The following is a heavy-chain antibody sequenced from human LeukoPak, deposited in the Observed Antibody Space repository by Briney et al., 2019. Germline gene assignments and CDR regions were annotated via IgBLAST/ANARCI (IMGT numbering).Heavy chain of an antibody. J-gene: IGHJ4*02. CDR1: GYSISSGHY. Sequence: SETLSFTCTVSGYSISSGHYWAWIRQSPEKGLECIATMFHSGSTYYNPSLKSRVTTSVDTSKNEFSLNLSSVTAADTAVYYCARGRLARSPYFDYWGQGTLVTVSS. D-gene: IGHD6-19*01. V-gene: IGHV4-38-2*02. CDR3: ARGRLARSPYFDY. CDR2: MFHSGST.